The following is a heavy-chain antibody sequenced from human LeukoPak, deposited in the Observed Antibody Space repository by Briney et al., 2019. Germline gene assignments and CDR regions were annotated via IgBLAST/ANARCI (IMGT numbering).Heavy chain of an antibody. CDR3: ARERGSSPAPFDP. CDR1: GYTFTGYY. D-gene: IGHD6-6*01. CDR2: INPNSGGT. V-gene: IGHV1-2*02. Sequence: ASVKVSCKASGYTFTGYYMHWVRQPPGQGLEWMGWINPNSGGTNYAQKFQGRVTMTRDTSISTAYMELSRLRSDDTAVYYCARERGSSPAPFDPWGQGTLVTVSS. J-gene: IGHJ5*02.